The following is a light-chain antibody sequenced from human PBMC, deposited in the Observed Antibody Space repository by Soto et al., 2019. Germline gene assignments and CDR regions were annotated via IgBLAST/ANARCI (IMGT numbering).Light chain of an antibody. CDR2: DAS. Sequence: EIVLTQSPATLSLSPGERATLSCRASQSVSSYLAWYQQKPGQAPRLLIYDASNRATGIPARLSGSGSGTVVPLTISSLVPEDFAVYHCQQRSSSPPVYPFGHGTKLQIK. J-gene: IGKJ2*01. CDR3: QQRSSSPPVYP. CDR1: QSVSSY. V-gene: IGKV3-11*01.